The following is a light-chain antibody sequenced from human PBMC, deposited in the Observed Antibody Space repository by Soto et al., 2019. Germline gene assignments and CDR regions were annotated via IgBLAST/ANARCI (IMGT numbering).Light chain of an antibody. CDR3: SSYTITNSWV. CDR1: SGDIGSYNR. CDR2: EVG. Sequence: QSALTQPASVSGSPGQSITISCTGTSGDIGSYNRVSWYQHYPGTAPKLMIYEVGNRPSGVSDRFSASKSGNTASLIISGLQPEDEADYYCSSYTITNSWVFGGGTKLTVL. J-gene: IGLJ3*02. V-gene: IGLV2-14*01.